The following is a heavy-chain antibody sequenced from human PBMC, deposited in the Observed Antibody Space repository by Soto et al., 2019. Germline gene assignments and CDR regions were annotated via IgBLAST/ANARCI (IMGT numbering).Heavy chain of an antibody. D-gene: IGHD6-13*01. Sequence: GGSLRLSCAASGFTFSNAWMSWVRQAPGKGLEWVGRIKSKTDGGTTDYAAPVKGRFTISRDDSKNTLYLQMNSLKTEDTAVYYCTTDYWVYDAFDIWGQGTMVTVSS. CDR1: GFTFSNAW. J-gene: IGHJ3*02. CDR2: IKSKTDGGTT. CDR3: TTDYWVYDAFDI. V-gene: IGHV3-15*01.